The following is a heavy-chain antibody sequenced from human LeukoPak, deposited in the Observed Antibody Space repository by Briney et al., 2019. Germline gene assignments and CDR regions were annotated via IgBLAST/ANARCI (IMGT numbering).Heavy chain of an antibody. CDR3: AKDLAGNTMGYFDH. J-gene: IGHJ4*02. CDR1: GFTFSTYA. V-gene: IGHV3-23*01. Sequence: GGSLRLSCAASGFTFSTYAMSWVRQAPGKGLEWVPAIWGSGGTAKYADSVKGRFTISRDNSKNTLYLQMNSLRAEDTAVYYCAKDLAGNTMGYFDHWGQGTLVTVSS. CDR2: IWGSGGTA. D-gene: IGHD3-3*01.